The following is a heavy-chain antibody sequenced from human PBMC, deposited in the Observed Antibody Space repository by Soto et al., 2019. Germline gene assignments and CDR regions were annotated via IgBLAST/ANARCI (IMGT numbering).Heavy chain of an antibody. CDR3: ARQGAIVVVPAAMANPFDY. CDR1: GFTFSSYS. CDR2: ISSSSSTI. Sequence: PGGSLRLSCAASGFTFSSYSMNWVRQAPGKGLEWVSYISSSSSTIYYADSVKGRFTISRDNAKNSLYLQMNSLRAEDTAVYYCARQGAIVVVPAAMANPFDYWGQGTLVTVSS. J-gene: IGHJ4*02. D-gene: IGHD2-2*01. V-gene: IGHV3-48*01.